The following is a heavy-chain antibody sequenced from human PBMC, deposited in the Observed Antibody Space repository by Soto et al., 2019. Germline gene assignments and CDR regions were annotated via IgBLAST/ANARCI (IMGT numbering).Heavy chain of an antibody. CDR3: ARHELLEAVLDY. CDR2: IYYSGST. V-gene: IGHV4-39*01. CDR1: GGSISSSSYY. J-gene: IGHJ4*02. Sequence: PSETLSLTCTVSGGSISSSSYYWGWIRQPPGKGLEWIGSIYYSGSTYYNPSLKSRVTISVDTSKNQFSLKLSSVTAADTAVYYCARHELLEAVLDYWGQGTLVTVSS. D-gene: IGHD6-13*01.